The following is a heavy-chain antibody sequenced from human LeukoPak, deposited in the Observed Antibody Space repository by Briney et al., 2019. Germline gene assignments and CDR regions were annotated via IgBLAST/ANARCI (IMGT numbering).Heavy chain of an antibody. CDR3: ARDEGVVAAPDAFDI. CDR2: FNPEDGET. Sequence: ASVKVSCEISGYTLTELSMHWVRQAPGKGLEWMGSFNPEDGETLYAQKFQGRVTMTKDTSRNTAYMELSSLRSEDTAVYYCARDEGVVAAPDAFDIWGQGTMVTVSS. J-gene: IGHJ3*02. D-gene: IGHD2-15*01. V-gene: IGHV1-24*01. CDR1: GYTLTELS.